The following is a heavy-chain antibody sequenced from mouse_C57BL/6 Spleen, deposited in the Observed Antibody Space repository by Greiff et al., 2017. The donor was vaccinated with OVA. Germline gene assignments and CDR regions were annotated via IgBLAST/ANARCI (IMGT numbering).Heavy chain of an antibody. CDR3: TTSTTVVAHWYFDV. Sequence: EVQGVESGAELVRPGASVKLSCTASGFNIKDDYMHWVKQRPEQGLEWIGWIDPEHGDTEYASKFQGKATITADTSSNTAYLQLSSLTSEDTAVYYCTTSTTVVAHWYFDVWGTGTTVTVSS. CDR2: IDPEHGDT. V-gene: IGHV14-4*01. J-gene: IGHJ1*03. D-gene: IGHD1-1*01. CDR1: GFNIKDDY.